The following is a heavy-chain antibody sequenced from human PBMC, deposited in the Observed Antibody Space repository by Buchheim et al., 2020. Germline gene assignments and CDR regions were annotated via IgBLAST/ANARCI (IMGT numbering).Heavy chain of an antibody. CDR1: GGSISGDNYY. CDR3: AGIGMVEVSD. Sequence: QVQLKESGPGRVKPSETLSLTCTVSGGSISGDNYYWGWIRQSPGKGLEWIGKIFYSGSAHYNPSLRSRVTISVAPSKSQISPALTSVTAADAGLYYYAGIGMVEVSDWGQGTL. CDR2: IFYSGSA. V-gene: IGHV4-39*01. D-gene: IGHD2-15*01. J-gene: IGHJ4*02.